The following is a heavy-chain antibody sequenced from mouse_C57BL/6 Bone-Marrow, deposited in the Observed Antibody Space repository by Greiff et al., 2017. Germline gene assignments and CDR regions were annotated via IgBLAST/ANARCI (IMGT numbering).Heavy chain of an antibody. CDR2: IDPSDSYT. CDR3: ARDRYCGSSWFAY. D-gene: IGHD1-1*01. CDR1: GYTFTSYW. J-gene: IGHJ3*01. Sequence: QVQLKQPGAELVMPGASVKLSCKASGYTFTSYWMHWVKQRPGQGLEWIGEIDPSDSYTNYNQKFQGKSTLTVDKSSSTAYMQLSSLTSEDSAVYYCARDRYCGSSWFAYWGQGTLVTVSA. V-gene: IGHV1-69*01.